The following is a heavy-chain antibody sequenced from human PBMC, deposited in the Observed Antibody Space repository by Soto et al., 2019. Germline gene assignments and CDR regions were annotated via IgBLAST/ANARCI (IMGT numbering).Heavy chain of an antibody. D-gene: IGHD3-10*01. CDR3: ASVPGP. Sequence: QLQLHESGSGLVKPSQTLSLTCAVSGGSISSGGYSWSWIRQPPGKGLEWIGYIYHSGSTYYNPSLKSRVTISVDRSKNQFSLKLSSVTAADTAVYYCASVPGPWGQGTLVNVYS. V-gene: IGHV4-30-2*01. J-gene: IGHJ5*02. CDR2: IYHSGST. CDR1: GGSISSGGYS.